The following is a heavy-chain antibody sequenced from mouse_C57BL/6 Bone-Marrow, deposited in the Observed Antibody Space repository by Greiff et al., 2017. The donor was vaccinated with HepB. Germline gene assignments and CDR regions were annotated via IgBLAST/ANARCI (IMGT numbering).Heavy chain of an antibody. Sequence: VQLKEPGAELVRPGTSVKLSCKASGYTFTSYWMHWVKQRPGQGLEWIGVIDPSDSYTNYNQKFKGKATLTVDTSSSTAYMQLSSLTSEDSAVYYCASLLFITTAGFAYWGQGTLVTVSA. CDR3: ASLLFITTAGFAY. CDR2: IDPSDSYT. CDR1: GYTFTSYW. J-gene: IGHJ3*01. D-gene: IGHD1-1*01. V-gene: IGHV1-59*01.